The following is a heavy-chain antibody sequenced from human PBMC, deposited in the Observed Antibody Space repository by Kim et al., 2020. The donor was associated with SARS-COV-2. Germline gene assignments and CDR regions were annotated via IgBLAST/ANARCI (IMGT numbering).Heavy chain of an antibody. V-gene: IGHV3-73*01. D-gene: IGHD1-26*01. CDR1: GFNLSGSA. CDR2: IRSKANNYAT. J-gene: IGHJ4*02. CDR3: YRVGPPDY. Sequence: GGSLRLSCSASGFNLSGSAIQWVRQASGKGLEWVGRIRSKANNYATGYAASVKGRFTISRDDSRNTAYLQMNSLKTDDTARYYCYRVGPPDYWGQGTLVIVSS.